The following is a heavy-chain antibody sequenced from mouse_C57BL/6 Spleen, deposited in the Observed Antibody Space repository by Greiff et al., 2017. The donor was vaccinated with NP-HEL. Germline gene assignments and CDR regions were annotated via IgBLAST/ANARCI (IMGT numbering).Heavy chain of an antibody. CDR1: GFTFSDYG. CDR2: ISSGSSTI. D-gene: IGHD1-1*01. CDR3: ARKRDYGRWYAMDY. V-gene: IGHV5-17*01. J-gene: IGHJ4*01. Sequence: EVQRVESGGGLVKPGGSLKLSCAASGFTFSDYGMHWVRQAPEKGLEWVAYISSGSSTIYYADTVKGRFTISRDNAKNTLYLQMTSLRSEDTAMYYCARKRDYGRWYAMDYWGQGTSVTVSS.